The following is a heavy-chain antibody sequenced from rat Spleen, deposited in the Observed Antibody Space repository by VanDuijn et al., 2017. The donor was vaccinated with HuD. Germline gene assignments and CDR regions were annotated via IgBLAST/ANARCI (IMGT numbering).Heavy chain of an antibody. CDR1: GFTFNYYW. Sequence: EVQLVESGGGLVLPGRSLKLSCVTSGFTFNYYWMTWIRQAPGKGLEWVASITYDSVGSYYRDSVKGRFTISRDNAKNTQYLKMDSLRSEDTATYYCARDDYYSAVFDYWGQGVMVTVSS. CDR3: ARDDYYSAVFDY. V-gene: IGHV5-31*01. D-gene: IGHD1-1*01. J-gene: IGHJ2*01. CDR2: ITYDSVGS.